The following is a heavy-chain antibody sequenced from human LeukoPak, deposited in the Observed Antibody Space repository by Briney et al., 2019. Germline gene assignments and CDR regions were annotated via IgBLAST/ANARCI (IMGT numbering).Heavy chain of an antibody. Sequence: ASVKVSCKASGYTFTGYYMHWARQAPGQGLEWMGWINLNSGGTKYSQKFQGRVTMTRDTSISTAYMELSRLRSDDTAVYYCATQRGSYLWGTDFDYWGQGTLVTVSS. CDR3: ATQRGSYLWGTDFDY. J-gene: IGHJ4*02. CDR1: GYTFTGYY. CDR2: INLNSGGT. D-gene: IGHD3-16*01. V-gene: IGHV1-2*02.